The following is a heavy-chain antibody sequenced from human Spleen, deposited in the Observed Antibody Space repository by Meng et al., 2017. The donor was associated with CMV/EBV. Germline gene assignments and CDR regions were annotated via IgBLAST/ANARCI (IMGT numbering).Heavy chain of an antibody. J-gene: IGHJ4*02. CDR3: ASSDY. Sequence: GESLKISCAASGFTFSDFYMSWIRQAPGKGLEWLSYISPSGGAIYDADSVRGRFTISRDNARNLLYLQMNSLRAEDTAFYYCASSDYLGQGTLVTVSS. CDR2: ISPSGGAI. CDR1: GFTFSDFY. V-gene: IGHV3-11*04.